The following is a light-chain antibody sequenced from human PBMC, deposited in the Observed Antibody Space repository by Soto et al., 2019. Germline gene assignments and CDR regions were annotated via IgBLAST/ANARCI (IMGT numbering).Light chain of an antibody. J-gene: IGKJ4*01. Sequence: DIQLTQSPSFLSASVGDRVTITCRASQGISSYLAWYQQKPGKAPKLLIYAASTLQSGVPSRFSGSGSGTEFTLTISSLQPEDWATYYCQQRKSYPCLTFGGGTKVEIK. CDR1: QGISSY. CDR3: QQRKSYPCLT. CDR2: AAS. V-gene: IGKV1-9*01.